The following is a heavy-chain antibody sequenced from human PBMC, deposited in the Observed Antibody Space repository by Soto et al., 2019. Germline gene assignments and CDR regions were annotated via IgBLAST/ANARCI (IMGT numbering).Heavy chain of an antibody. D-gene: IGHD2-15*01. V-gene: IGHV3-48*01. CDR2: ISSTGDNI. Sequence: EVQLLESGGGLVQPGGSLRLSCAASALTFSTYSMNWVRQAPGRGLEWVSYISSTGDNIYYADSVKGRFTISRDNAKNSLYLQMNSLRVDDTAVYYCARSRWDYWGQGTLVTVSS. J-gene: IGHJ4*02. CDR3: ARSRWDY. CDR1: ALTFSTYS.